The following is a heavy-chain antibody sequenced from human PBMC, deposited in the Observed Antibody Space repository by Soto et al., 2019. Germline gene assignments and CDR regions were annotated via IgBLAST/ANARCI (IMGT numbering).Heavy chain of an antibody. CDR2: IYPGDSDT. D-gene: IGHD1-26*01. CDR3: ARLFVYSGYEYYGMDV. J-gene: IGHJ6*02. CDR1: GYSFTSYW. Sequence: GESLKISCKGSGYSFTSYWIGWVRQMPGKGLEWMGIIYPGDSDTRYSPSFQGQVTISADKSISTAYLQWSSLKASDTAMYYWARLFVYSGYEYYGMDVWGQGTTVTVSS. V-gene: IGHV5-51*01.